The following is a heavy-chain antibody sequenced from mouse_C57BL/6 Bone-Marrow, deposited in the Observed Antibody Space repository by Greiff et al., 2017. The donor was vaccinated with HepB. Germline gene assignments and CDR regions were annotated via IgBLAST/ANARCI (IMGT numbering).Heavy chain of an antibody. Sequence: EVQLVESGGDLVKPGGSLKLSCAASGFTFSSYGMSWVRQTPDKRLEWVATISSGGSYTYYPDSVKGRFTISRDNAKNTLYLQMSSLKSEDTAMYDCARQGPYYYGDYWGKGTTLTVSS. CDR2: ISSGGSYT. J-gene: IGHJ2*01. CDR1: GFTFSSYG. V-gene: IGHV5-6*01. CDR3: ARQGPYYYGDY. D-gene: IGHD1-1*01.